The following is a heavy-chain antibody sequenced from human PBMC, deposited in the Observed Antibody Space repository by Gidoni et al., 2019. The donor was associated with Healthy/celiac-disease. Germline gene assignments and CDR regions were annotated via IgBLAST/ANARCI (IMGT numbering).Heavy chain of an antibody. D-gene: IGHD4-4*01. J-gene: IGHJ6*02. CDR3: ARSGTYSKSPEGYYYYYYGMDV. V-gene: IGHV1-69*01. Sequence: QVQLVQSGAEVKKPGSSVKVSCKASGGTFSSYAISWVRQAPGQGLEWMGGIIPIFGTANYAQKFQGRVTITADESTSTAYMELSSLRSEDTAVYYCARSGTYSKSPEGYYYYYYGMDVWGQGTTVTVSS. CDR2: IIPIFGTA. CDR1: GGTFSSYA.